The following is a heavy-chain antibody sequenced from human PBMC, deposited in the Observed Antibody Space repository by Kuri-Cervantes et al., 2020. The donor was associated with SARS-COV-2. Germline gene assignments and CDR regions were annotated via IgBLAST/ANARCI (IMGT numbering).Heavy chain of an antibody. Sequence: SVKVSCKVSGYTLSELSIHWVRQPPGQGLEWMGGYHPDDGETFYAQKFQGRVTMTEDTSTDTAYMELSSLRSEDTAVYYCATAGTTAMALFDYWGQGTLVTVSS. D-gene: IGHD5-18*01. V-gene: IGHV1-24*01. J-gene: IGHJ4*02. CDR2: YHPDDGET. CDR1: GYTLSELS. CDR3: ATAGTTAMALFDY.